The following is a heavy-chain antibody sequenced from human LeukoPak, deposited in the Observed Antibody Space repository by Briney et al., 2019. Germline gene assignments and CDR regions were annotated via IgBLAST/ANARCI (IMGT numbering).Heavy chain of an antibody. CDR1: GFTFSNSP. J-gene: IGHJ4*02. CDR2: ITGNAGSL. Sequence: GGSLRLSCAASGFTFSNSPMSWVRQTPGKGLEWVSAITGNAGSLYHADSVKGRFTISRDNSKNTLYLQMNSLRAEDTAVYYCAREYGDYGSHSNHYYFDYWGQGTLVTVSS. D-gene: IGHD4-17*01. CDR3: AREYGDYGSHSNHYYFDY. V-gene: IGHV3-23*01.